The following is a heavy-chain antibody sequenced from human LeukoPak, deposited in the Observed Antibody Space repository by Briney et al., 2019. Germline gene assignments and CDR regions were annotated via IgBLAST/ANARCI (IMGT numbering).Heavy chain of an antibody. J-gene: IGHJ5*02. Sequence: ASVKVSCKASGGTVSSYAINWVRQATGQGLEWMGWMNPNSGNTGYAQKFQGRVTMTRNTSISTAYMELSSLRSEDTAVYYCAIDNSVGDYAWWFDPWGQGTLVTVSS. V-gene: IGHV1-8*02. CDR1: GGTVSSYA. CDR3: AIDNSVGDYAWWFDP. CDR2: MNPNSGNT. D-gene: IGHD1-26*01.